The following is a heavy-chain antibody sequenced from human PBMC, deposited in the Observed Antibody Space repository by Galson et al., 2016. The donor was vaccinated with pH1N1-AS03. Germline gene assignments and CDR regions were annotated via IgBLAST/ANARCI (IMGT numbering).Heavy chain of an antibody. CDR3: ATYGSGSSAFFDH. V-gene: IGHV1-46*01. CDR2: IDPSNGGT. J-gene: IGHJ4*02. CDR1: GYSFTKYY. D-gene: IGHD3-3*01. Sequence: SVKVSCKASGYSFTKYYMHWVRQAPGQGLEWMGVIDPSNGGTTYAQEFQDRLTMARDTSTSSVYMEVTSLTSQDTAVYFCATYGSGSSAFFDHWGQGTLVTVSS.